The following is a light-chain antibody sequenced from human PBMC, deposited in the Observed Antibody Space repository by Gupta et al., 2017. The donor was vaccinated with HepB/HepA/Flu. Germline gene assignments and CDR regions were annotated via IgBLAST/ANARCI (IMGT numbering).Light chain of an antibody. CDR2: VAS. Sequence: DIQMTQSPSSLSASVGDRVTITCRASQNTNTYLNWYQQKPGQAPKLLIYVASNLQSGVPSRFSGGGSGTDFTLTISSLQLEDFATYYCQQSQSTWLTFGGGTKVEI. CDR3: QQSQSTWLT. J-gene: IGKJ4*01. V-gene: IGKV1-39*01. CDR1: QNTNTY.